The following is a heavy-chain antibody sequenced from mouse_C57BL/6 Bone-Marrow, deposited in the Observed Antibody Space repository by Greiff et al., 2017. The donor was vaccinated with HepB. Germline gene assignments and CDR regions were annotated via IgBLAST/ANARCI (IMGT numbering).Heavy chain of an antibody. CDR1: GFSLTSYG. CDR3: ARHDGYYYAMDY. V-gene: IGHV2-6-1*01. CDR2: IWSDGST. D-gene: IGHD2-3*01. Sequence: VQLQESGPGLVAPSQSLSITCTVSGFSLTSYGIHWVRQPPGKGLEWLVVIWSDGSTTYNSALKSRLSISKDNSKSQVFLKMNSLQTDDTAMYYCARHDGYYYAMDYWGQGTSVTVSS. J-gene: IGHJ4*01.